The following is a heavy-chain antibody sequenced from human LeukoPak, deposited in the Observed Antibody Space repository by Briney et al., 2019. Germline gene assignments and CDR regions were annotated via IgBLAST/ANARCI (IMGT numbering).Heavy chain of an antibody. CDR3: AGGGSSSWYRRGEYSS. CDR2: IYHSGST. Sequence: SSETLSLTCTVSGYSISSGYYWGWIRQPPGKGLEWIGSIYHSGSTYYNPSLKSRVTISVDTSKNQFSLKLSSVTAADTAVYYCAGGGSSSWYRRGEYSSWGQGTLVTVSS. D-gene: IGHD6-13*01. V-gene: IGHV4-38-2*02. J-gene: IGHJ5*02. CDR1: GYSISSGYY.